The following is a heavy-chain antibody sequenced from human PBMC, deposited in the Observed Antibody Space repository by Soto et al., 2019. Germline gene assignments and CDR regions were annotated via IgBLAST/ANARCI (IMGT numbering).Heavy chain of an antibody. J-gene: IGHJ4*02. CDR1: GFTFDDYA. CDR2: ISGDGGST. CDR3: AKDSHDWYSSSWYFDY. V-gene: IGHV3-43*02. Sequence: GGSLRLSCTASGFTFDDYAMHWVRQAPGKGLEWVSLISGDGGSTYYADSVKGRFTISRDNSKNSLYLQMNSLRTEDTALYYCAKDSHDWYSSSWYFDYWGQGTLVTVSS. D-gene: IGHD6-13*01.